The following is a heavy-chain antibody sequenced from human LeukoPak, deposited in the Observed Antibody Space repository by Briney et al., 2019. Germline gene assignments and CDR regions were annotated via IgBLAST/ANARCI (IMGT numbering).Heavy chain of an antibody. CDR3: AREMRSYGPDY. V-gene: IGHV3-33*01. J-gene: IGHJ4*02. Sequence: PGGSLRLSCAASGFTFSRYGMHWVRQAPGKGLEWVALIWYDGSNKYYADSVKGRFAISRDNSKNTLYLQMNSLRAEDTAVYYCAREMRSYGPDYWGQGTLVTVSS. CDR2: IWYDGSNK. D-gene: IGHD5-18*01. CDR1: GFTFSRYG.